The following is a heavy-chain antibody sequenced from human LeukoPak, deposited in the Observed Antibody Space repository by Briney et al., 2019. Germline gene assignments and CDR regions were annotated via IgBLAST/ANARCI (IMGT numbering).Heavy chain of an antibody. D-gene: IGHD3-10*01. Sequence: GSLRLSCAASGFTVSSDYMSWVRQAPGTGLEWVSVIDSGGSTKYADSVKGRFTISRDNSKNTLYLQMNNLRGEDTAVYYCARDPGLPNGMHVWGQGTTVTVSS. CDR1: GFTVSSDY. CDR3: ARDPGLPNGMHV. CDR2: IDSGGST. J-gene: IGHJ6*02. V-gene: IGHV3-66*02.